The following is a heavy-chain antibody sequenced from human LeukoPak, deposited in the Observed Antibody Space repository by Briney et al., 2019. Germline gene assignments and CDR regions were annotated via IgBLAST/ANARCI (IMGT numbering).Heavy chain of an antibody. CDR3: AKDKDIVVVPAAKAFDY. D-gene: IGHD2-2*01. CDR2: ISGSGGST. CDR1: GFTFGSYA. J-gene: IGHJ4*02. V-gene: IGHV3-23*01. Sequence: GGSLRLSCAASGFTFGSYAMSWVRQAPGKGLEWVSAISGSGGSTYYADSVKGRFTISRDNSKNTLYLQMNSLRAEDTAVYYCAKDKDIVVVPAAKAFDYWGQGTLVAVSS.